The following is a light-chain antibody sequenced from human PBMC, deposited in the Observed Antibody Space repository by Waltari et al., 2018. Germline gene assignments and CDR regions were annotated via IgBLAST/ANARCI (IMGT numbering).Light chain of an antibody. CDR1: SNDVGGFNY. CDR3: SSYTTSSTVL. CDR2: DVS. J-gene: IGLJ2*01. V-gene: IGLV2-14*03. Sequence: QSALTQPASVSGSPGQSITISCTGTSNDVGGFNYVSWYQQHPGKAPKLVIYDVSNRPSGVSNRVSGSKSGNTASLTISGLQAGDEADYYCSSYTTSSTVLFGRGTRLTVL.